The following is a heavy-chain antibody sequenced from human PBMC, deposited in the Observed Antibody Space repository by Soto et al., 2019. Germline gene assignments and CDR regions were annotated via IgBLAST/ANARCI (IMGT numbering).Heavy chain of an antibody. CDR2: IYYSGST. CDR1: GGSISSYY. J-gene: IGHJ4*02. CDR3: ARQGYYYDSSGYWRPFDY. D-gene: IGHD3-22*01. V-gene: IGHV4-59*08. Sequence: PSETLSLTCTVSGGSISSYYWSWIRQPPGKGLEWIGYIYYSGSTNYNPSLKSRVTISVDTSKNQFSLKLSSVTAADTAVYYCARQGYYYDSSGYWRPFDYWGQGTLVTVSS.